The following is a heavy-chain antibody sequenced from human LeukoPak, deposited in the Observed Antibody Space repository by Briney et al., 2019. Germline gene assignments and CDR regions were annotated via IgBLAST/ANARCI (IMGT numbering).Heavy chain of an antibody. CDR1: GFTLSTDA. Sequence: GGSLRLSCVVSGFTLSTDAMSWVRQAPGKGLQWVSAISGSGGFTYYADSVKGRFTISRDNCKNTMYLQMNSMRADDTAVYDCAKEGVPGVGGYCSGGSCSSLDYWGQGTLVTVSS. J-gene: IGHJ4*02. CDR3: AKEGVPGVGGYCSGGSCSSLDY. CDR2: ISGSGGFT. V-gene: IGHV3-23*01. D-gene: IGHD2-15*01.